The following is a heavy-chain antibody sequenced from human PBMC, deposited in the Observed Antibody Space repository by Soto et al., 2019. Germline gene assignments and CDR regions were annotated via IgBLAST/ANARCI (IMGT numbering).Heavy chain of an antibody. CDR2: IIPIFGTA. Sequence: SVKVSCMASGGTFSSSAISWVRQDPGQGLEWMGGIIPIFGTANYAQKFQGRVTITADESTSTAYMELSSLRSEDTAVYYCARGLYDILTGYMDAFDIWGQGTMVTVSS. D-gene: IGHD3-9*01. J-gene: IGHJ3*02. CDR3: ARGLYDILTGYMDAFDI. CDR1: GGTFSSSA. V-gene: IGHV1-69*13.